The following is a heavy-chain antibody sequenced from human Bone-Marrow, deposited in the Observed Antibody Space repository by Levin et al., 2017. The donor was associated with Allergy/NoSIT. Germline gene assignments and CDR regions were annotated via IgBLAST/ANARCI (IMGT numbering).Heavy chain of an antibody. CDR1: GFSFDQFG. CDR2: IDWNGGGT. V-gene: IGHV3-20*04. Sequence: PGGSLRLSCVASGFSFDQFGMSWVRQAPGKGLEWVSNIDWNGGGTSHADSVMGRFTISRDNANYSLFLQMNSLRVEDTAIYYCARQGYASVSATMDYFFDLWGHGTLVTVSS. J-gene: IGHJ4*01. D-gene: IGHD3-16*01. CDR3: ARQGYASVSATMDYFFDL.